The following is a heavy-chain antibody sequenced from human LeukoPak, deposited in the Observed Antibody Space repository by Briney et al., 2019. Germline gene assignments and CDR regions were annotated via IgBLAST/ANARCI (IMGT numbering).Heavy chain of an antibody. V-gene: IGHV1-2*06. Sequence: ASVKVSCKASGYTFTSYGISWVRQAPGQGLEWMGRINPNSGGTNYAQKFQGRVTMTRDTSISTAYMELSRLRSDDTAVYYCARDKGVYSSSWYYFDYWGQGTLVTVSS. CDR2: INPNSGGT. J-gene: IGHJ4*02. CDR3: ARDKGVYSSSWYYFDY. CDR1: GYTFTSYG. D-gene: IGHD6-13*01.